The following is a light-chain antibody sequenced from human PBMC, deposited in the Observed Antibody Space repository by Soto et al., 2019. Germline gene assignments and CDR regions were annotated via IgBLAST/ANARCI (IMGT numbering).Light chain of an antibody. CDR2: AAS. Sequence: EIVLTQSPGTLSLSPGERATLSCRATESVSSNYLAWYQQKPGQAPRVLIYAASIRATGIPDRFSGSGSETDFTLTISRLEPEDFAVYYCQQYGTSPRTFGQGTKVDIK. J-gene: IGKJ1*01. V-gene: IGKV3-20*01. CDR1: ESVSSNY. CDR3: QQYGTSPRT.